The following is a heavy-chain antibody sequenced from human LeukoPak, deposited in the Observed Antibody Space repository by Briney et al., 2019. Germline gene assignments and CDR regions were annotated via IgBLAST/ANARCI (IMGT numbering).Heavy chain of an antibody. CDR1: GFTVSSNY. D-gene: IGHD6-19*01. J-gene: IGHJ4*02. CDR3: AKWPHDWQWLVTFDY. CDR2: ISGSGGST. Sequence: GGSLRLSCAASGFTVSSNYMSWVRQAPGKGLEWVSAISGSGGSTYYADSVKGRFTISRDNSKNTLYLQMNSLRAEDTAVYYCAKWPHDWQWLVTFDYWGQGTLVTVSS. V-gene: IGHV3-23*01.